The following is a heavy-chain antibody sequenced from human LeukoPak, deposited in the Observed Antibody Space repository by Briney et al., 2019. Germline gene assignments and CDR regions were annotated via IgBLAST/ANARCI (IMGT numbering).Heavy chain of an antibody. CDR2: MIPNSGNT. CDR3: ARSRITIFGVVIFFRYYYGMDV. Sequence: ASVKVSCKASGYTFTNYDINWVRQATGQGLEWMGWMIPNSGNTGYAQKFQGRVTMTRNTSISTAYMELSSLRSEDTAVYYCARSRITIFGVVIFFRYYYGMDVWGQGTTVTVSS. V-gene: IGHV1-8*01. D-gene: IGHD3-3*01. CDR1: GYTFTNYD. J-gene: IGHJ6*02.